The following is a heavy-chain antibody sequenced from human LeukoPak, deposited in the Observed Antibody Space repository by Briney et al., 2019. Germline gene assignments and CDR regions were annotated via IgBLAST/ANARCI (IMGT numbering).Heavy chain of an antibody. J-gene: IGHJ5*02. Sequence: GASVKVSCKASGYTFTGYYMHWVRQAPGQGLEWMGWINPNSGGTNYAQKFQGRVTITRDTSISTAYMELSRLRSDDTAVYYCAREGGYCSSTSCLNWFDPWGQGTLVTVSS. CDR2: INPNSGGT. CDR1: GYTFTGYY. CDR3: AREGGYCSSTSCLNWFDP. D-gene: IGHD2-2*01. V-gene: IGHV1-2*02.